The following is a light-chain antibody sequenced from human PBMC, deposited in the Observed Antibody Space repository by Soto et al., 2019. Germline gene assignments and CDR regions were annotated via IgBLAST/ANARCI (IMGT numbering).Light chain of an antibody. J-gene: IGLJ1*01. Sequence: QSVLTQPTSVSGSPGQSISISCTGNHNDIGTYDYVSWYQQHPGRAPRLLIHGVTTRASGISDRFSATKSGLTASLTISGLQPEDEADYYCSSFTSNRIYVFGRGTKVTVL. CDR1: HNDIGTYDY. CDR3: SSFTSNRIYV. V-gene: IGLV2-14*03. CDR2: GVT.